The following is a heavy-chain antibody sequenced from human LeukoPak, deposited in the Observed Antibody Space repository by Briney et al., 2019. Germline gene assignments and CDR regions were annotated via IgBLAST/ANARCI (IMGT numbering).Heavy chain of an antibody. Sequence: TTSETLSLTCAVYGGSFSGYYWSWIRQPPGKGLEWIGEINHSGSTNYNPSLKSRVTISVDTSKNQFSLKLSSVTAADTAVYYCARDGRGLDYWGQGTPVTVSS. CDR2: INHSGST. J-gene: IGHJ4*02. D-gene: IGHD3-10*01. V-gene: IGHV4-34*01. CDR1: GGSFSGYY. CDR3: ARDGRGLDY.